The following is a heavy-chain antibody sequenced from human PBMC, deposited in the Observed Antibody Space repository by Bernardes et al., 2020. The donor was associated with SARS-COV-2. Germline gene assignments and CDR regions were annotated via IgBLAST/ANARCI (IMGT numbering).Heavy chain of an antibody. V-gene: IGHV3-23*01. CDR1: GFIFSRNA. CDR2: ISGSGGST. J-gene: IGHJ6*02. CDR3: AKCIQGSYAMDV. D-gene: IGHD5-18*01. Sequence: GGSLRLSCAASGFIFSRNAMTWVRQAPGKGLEWVSGISGSGGSTYYADSVKGRFTISRDNSNNTLYLEMNSLKADDTAIYFCAKCIQGSYAMDVWGQGTTVTVS.